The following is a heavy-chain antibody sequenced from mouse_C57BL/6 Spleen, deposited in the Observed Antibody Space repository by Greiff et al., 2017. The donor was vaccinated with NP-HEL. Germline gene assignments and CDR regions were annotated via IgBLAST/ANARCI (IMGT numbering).Heavy chain of an antibody. V-gene: IGHV2-2*01. J-gene: IGHJ4*01. CDR1: GFSLTSYG. CDR3: ARPDCGCGKDAMDY. Sequence: QVQLKQSGPGLVQPSQCLSISCTASGFSLTSYGVHWVRQSPGKGLEWLGVIWSGGSTDYNAAFISSLSISKDNSKSQVFFKMNSLQADDTAIYYCARPDCGCGKDAMDYWGQGTSVTVSS. CDR2: IWSGGST. D-gene: IGHD1-1*01.